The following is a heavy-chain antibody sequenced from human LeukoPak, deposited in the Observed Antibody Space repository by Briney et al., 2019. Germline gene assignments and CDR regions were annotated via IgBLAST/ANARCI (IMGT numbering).Heavy chain of an antibody. D-gene: IGHD2-21*02. J-gene: IGHJ4*01. Sequence: PSETLSLTCTVSGGSISSSSYYWGWIRQPPGKGLEWIGEINDSERTNYNPSLKSRVTISVDTSKNQFSLKLSSVTAADTAVYYCARRTCGGDCYSFDYWGHGTLVTVSS. CDR2: INDSERT. CDR1: GGSISSSSYY. V-gene: IGHV4-39*07. CDR3: ARRTCGGDCYSFDY.